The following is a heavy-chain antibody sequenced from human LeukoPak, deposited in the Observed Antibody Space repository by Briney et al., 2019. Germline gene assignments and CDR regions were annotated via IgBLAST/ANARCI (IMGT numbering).Heavy chain of an antibody. CDR2: IYSGGST. CDR1: GFTVSSNY. CDR3: ARVPTTVTTVYFDY. Sequence: GGSLRLSCAASGFTVSSNYMSWVRQAPGKGLEWVSVIYSGGSTYYADSVKGRFTISRDNSKNTLYLQMNSLRAEDTAVYYCARVPTTVTTVYFDYWGQGTLVTVSS. D-gene: IGHD4-17*01. V-gene: IGHV3-53*01. J-gene: IGHJ4*02.